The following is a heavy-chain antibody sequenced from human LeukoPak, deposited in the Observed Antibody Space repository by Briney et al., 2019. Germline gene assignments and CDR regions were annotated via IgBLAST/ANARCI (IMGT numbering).Heavy chain of an antibody. V-gene: IGHV3-48*03. D-gene: IGHD3-9*01. CDR1: GFTFSSYE. Sequence: GGSLRLSCAASGFTFSSYEMNWVRQAPGKGLEWVSYISSSGSTIYYADSVKGRFTISRDNAKNSLSLQMNSLRADDAAVYYCARASSKQLAGYLPDGFDIWGQGTMVTVSS. J-gene: IGHJ3*02. CDR2: ISSSGSTI. CDR3: ARASSKQLAGYLPDGFDI.